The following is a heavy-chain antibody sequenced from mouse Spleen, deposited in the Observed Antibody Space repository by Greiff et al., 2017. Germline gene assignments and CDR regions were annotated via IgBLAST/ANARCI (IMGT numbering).Heavy chain of an antibody. V-gene: IGHV2-2*01. Sequence: QVQLQQSGPGLVQPSQSLSITCTVSGFSLTSYGVHWVRQSPGKGLEWLGVIWSGGSTDYNAAFISRLSISKDNSKSQVFFKMNSLQADDTAIYYCARNPRIYYGNHWYFDVWGTGTTVTVSS. CDR1: GFSLTSYG. D-gene: IGHD2-1*01. CDR2: IWSGGST. J-gene: IGHJ1*03. CDR3: ARNPRIYYGNHWYFDV.